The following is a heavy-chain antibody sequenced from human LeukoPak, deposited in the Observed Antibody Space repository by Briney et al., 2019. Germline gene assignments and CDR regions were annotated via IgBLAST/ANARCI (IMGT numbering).Heavy chain of an antibody. V-gene: IGHV4-34*01. CDR1: GGSFSGYY. Sequence: SETLSLTCAVYGGSFSGYYWSWIRQPPGKGLEWIGEINHSGSTNYNPFLKSRVTISVDTSKNQFSLKLSSVTAADTAVYYCASTVRITMVRGVRSFDYWGQGTLVTVSS. CDR3: ASTVRITMVRGVRSFDY. D-gene: IGHD3-10*01. J-gene: IGHJ4*02. CDR2: INHSGST.